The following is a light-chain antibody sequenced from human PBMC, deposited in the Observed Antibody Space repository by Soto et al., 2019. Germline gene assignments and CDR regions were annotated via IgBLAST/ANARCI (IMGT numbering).Light chain of an antibody. Sequence: QSVLTQPPSVSAAPGQKVTISCSGSSSNIGNNDASWYQQVPGTAHKLLISDTNLRPSWIPERFSGSKSGTSATLGITGLQTGDEADYYCATWDSRLSVVMFGGGTKRTVL. CDR1: SSNIGNND. V-gene: IGLV1-51*01. J-gene: IGLJ3*02. CDR3: ATWDSRLSVVM. CDR2: DTN.